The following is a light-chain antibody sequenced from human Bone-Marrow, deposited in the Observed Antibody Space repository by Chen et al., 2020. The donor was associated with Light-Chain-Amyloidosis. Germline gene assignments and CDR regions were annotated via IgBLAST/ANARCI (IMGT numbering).Light chain of an antibody. CDR1: QTISSNY. CDR2: GSS. J-gene: IGKJ4*01. CDR3: QQYGTSPLT. Sequence: EIVLTQSPVTLSLSPGEGAKLSCRASQTISSNYLTWYQQKFGQAPRLLIYGSSSRATGIPDRCTGSGSGTDFTLTINRLEPEDFAMYYCQQYGTSPLTFGGGTKVEIK. V-gene: IGKV3-20*01.